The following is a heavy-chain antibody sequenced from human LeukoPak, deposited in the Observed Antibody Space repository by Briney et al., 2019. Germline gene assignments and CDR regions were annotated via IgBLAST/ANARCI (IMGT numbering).Heavy chain of an antibody. CDR3: ARDLVVPAAMLHYYYYYGMDV. CDR2: IYSGCST. CDR1: GFTVSSNY. J-gene: IGHJ6*02. D-gene: IGHD2-2*01. Sequence: PGGSLRLSCAASGFTVSSNYMSWVRQAPGKGMEWVSVIYSGCSTYYADSVKGRFTISRDNSKNTLYLQMNSLRAEDTAVYYCARDLVVPAAMLHYYYYYGMDVWGQGTTVTVSS. V-gene: IGHV3-66*01.